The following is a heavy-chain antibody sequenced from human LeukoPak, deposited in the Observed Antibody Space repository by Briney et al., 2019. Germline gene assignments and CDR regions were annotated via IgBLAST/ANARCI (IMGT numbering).Heavy chain of an antibody. J-gene: IGHJ4*02. CDR1: GFTVSSNY. CDR2: IYSGGST. D-gene: IGHD6-19*01. V-gene: IGHV3-66*01. CDR3: AIAVAGKTAYYFDY. Sequence: PGGSLRLSCAASGFTVSSNYMSWVRQAPGKGLEWVSVIYSGGSTYCADSVKGRFTISRDNSKNTLYLQMNSLRAEDTAVYYCAIAVAGKTAYYFDYWGQGTLVTVSS.